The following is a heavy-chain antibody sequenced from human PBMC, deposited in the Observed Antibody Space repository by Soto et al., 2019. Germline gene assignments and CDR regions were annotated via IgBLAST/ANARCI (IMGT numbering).Heavy chain of an antibody. J-gene: IGHJ4*02. CDR2: ITDDGSTT. V-gene: IGHV3-74*01. Sequence: GGSLRLSCETSGFIFSMYWMHWVRQVPGKGPQWVARITDDGSTTYYAASVEGRFTISRDNATNALYLQMTSLRAADTAVDYCTRGPRATQIGQGAFWGQGTLVTVSS. D-gene: IGHD3-16*01. CDR3: TRGPRATQIGQGAF. CDR1: GFIFSMYW.